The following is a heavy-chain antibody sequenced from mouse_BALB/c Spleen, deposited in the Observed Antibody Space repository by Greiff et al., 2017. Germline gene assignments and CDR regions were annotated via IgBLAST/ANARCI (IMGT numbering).Heavy chain of an antibody. CDR2: IDTSDIYT. J-gene: IGHJ4*01. Sequence: QVQLQQPGAELVMPGASVKMSCKASGYTFTDYWMHWVKQRPGQGLEWIGAIDTSDIYTSYNQKFKGKATLTVDESSSTAYMQLSSLTSEDSAVYYCARRGAAMDYWGQGTSVTVSS. CDR1: GYTFTDYW. CDR3: ARRGAAMDY. V-gene: IGHV1-69*01.